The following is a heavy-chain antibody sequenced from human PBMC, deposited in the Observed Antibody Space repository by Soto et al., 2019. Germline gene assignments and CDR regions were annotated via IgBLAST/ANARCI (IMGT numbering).Heavy chain of an antibody. CDR1: GFTFSDYY. J-gene: IGHJ6*02. CDR2: ISSSGSTI. D-gene: IGHD2-2*01. V-gene: IGHV3-11*01. CDR3: ARDRRYCSHTSCFSARLYGMDV. Sequence: QVQLVESGGGLVKPGGSLRLSCAASGFTFSDYYMSWIRQAPGKGLEWVSYISSSGSTIYYADSVKGRFTISRDNAKNSLYLQMNSLRAEVTAVYYCARDRRYCSHTSCFSARLYGMDVWGQGTTVTGSS.